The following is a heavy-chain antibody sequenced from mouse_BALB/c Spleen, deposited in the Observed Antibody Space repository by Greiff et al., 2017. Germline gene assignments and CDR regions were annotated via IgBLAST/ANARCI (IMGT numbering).Heavy chain of an antibody. J-gene: IGHJ3*01. CDR1: GYAFSSYW. CDR3: AREALNWFAY. V-gene: IGHV1-80*01. CDR2: IYPGDGDT. Sequence: VKLLESGAELVRPGSSVKISCKASGYAFSSYWMNWVKQRPGQGLEWIGQIYPGDGDTNYNGKFKGKATLTADKSSSTAYMQLSSLTSEDSAVYFCAREALNWFAYWGQGTLVTVSA. D-gene: IGHD1-3*01.